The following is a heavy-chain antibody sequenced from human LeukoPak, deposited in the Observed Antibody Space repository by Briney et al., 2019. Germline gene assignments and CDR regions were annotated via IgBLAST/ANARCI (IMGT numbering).Heavy chain of an antibody. D-gene: IGHD3-3*01. J-gene: IGHJ6*03. CDR1: GGTFSSYA. CDR3: ARASEYYDFWSGPDYYYYMDV. V-gene: IGHV1-69*05. Sequence: ASVKVSCKASGGTFSSYAISWVRQAPGQGLEWTGGIIPIFGTANYAQKFQGRVTITTDESTSTAYMELSSLRSEDTAVYYCARASEYYDFWSGPDYYYYMDVWGKGTTVTVSS. CDR2: IIPIFGTA.